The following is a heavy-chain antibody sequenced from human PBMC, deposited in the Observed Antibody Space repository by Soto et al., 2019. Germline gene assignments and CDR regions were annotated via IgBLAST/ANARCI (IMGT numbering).Heavy chain of an antibody. CDR1: GGSISSGGYD. J-gene: IGHJ4*02. Sequence: QVQLQESGPGLVEPSQTLSLTCTVSGGSISSGGYDWSWIRQPPGKDLEWIGHIYNRGNTYSNPSLMSRVTISVDTSNNQFSLKLSSVTAADTAVYYCARGPSGDKFDYWGQRTLVTVSS. D-gene: IGHD1-26*01. CDR2: IYNRGNT. V-gene: IGHV4-30-4*01. CDR3: ARGPSGDKFDY.